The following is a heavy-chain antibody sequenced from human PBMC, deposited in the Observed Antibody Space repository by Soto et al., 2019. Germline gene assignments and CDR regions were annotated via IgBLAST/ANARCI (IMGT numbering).Heavy chain of an antibody. CDR3: ARDFSVVGSTTD. CDR2: ISSSSSYI. CDR1: GFTFSSYS. J-gene: IGHJ4*02. V-gene: IGHV3-21*01. Sequence: GGSLRLSCAASGFTFSSYSMNWVRQAPGKGLEWVSSISSSSSYIYYADSVKGRFTISRDNAKNSLYLQMNSLRAEDTAVYYCARDFSVVGSTTDWGQRPLVTVSS. D-gene: IGHD2-2*01.